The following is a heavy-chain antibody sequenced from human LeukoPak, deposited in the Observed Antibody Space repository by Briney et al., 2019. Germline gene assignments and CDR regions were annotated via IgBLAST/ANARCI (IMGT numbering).Heavy chain of an antibody. CDR1: GYTFTNYG. J-gene: IGHJ4*02. V-gene: IGHV1-18*01. D-gene: IGHD6-13*01. CDR3: ARRVFSSSWPFDY. Sequence: ASVKVSCKASGYTFTNYGISWVRQAPGQGLEWMGWISAYNGYTDYAQKLQFRVTMTTDTSTSTAYMELRSLRSDDTAVYYCARRVFSSSWPFDYWGQGTLVTVSS. CDR2: ISAYNGYT.